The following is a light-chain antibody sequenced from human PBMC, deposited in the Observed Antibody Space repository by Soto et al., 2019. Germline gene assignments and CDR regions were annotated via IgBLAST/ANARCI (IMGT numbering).Light chain of an antibody. CDR2: DTS. CDR3: QQYGTSEII. J-gene: IGKJ5*01. V-gene: IGKV3-20*01. Sequence: EFVLTQSPGTLSLSPGERATLSCRASQSLANSFIAWYQQKPVQAPRLLIYDTSSRASGIPDRFSGSGSGTDFTLTISRLETEDFAVFYCQQYGTSEIIFGQGTRLEI. CDR1: QSLANSF.